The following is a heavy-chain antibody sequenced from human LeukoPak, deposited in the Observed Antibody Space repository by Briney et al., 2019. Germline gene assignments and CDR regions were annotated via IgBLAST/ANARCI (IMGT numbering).Heavy chain of an antibody. J-gene: IGHJ5*02. CDR1: GGSFSGYY. D-gene: IGHD6-13*01. CDR2: INHSGST. Sequence: PSETLSLTCAVYGGSFSGYYWSWIRQPPGKGLEWIGEINHSGSTNYNPSLKSRVTISVDTSKNQFSLKLSSVTAADTAVYYCASGRAYSSSWYAAWFDPWGQGTLVTVSS. CDR3: ASGRAYSSSWYAAWFDP. V-gene: IGHV4-34*01.